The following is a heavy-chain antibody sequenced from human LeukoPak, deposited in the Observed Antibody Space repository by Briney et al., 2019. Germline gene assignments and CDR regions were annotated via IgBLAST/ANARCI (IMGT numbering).Heavy chain of an antibody. CDR1: GFTVSNAW. Sequence: PGGSLRLSCAASGFTVSNAWMSWVRQVPGRGLEGVGCMRSKSADGTAENATPGKGRFTSSRDDAENTLYLQMNRLRIEDSAVYYCTTIMGVAGPGGYFDYWRQGTLVTVSS. V-gene: IGHV3-15*01. CDR2: MRSKSADGTA. D-gene: IGHD6-19*01. J-gene: IGHJ4*02. CDR3: TTIMGVAGPGGYFDY.